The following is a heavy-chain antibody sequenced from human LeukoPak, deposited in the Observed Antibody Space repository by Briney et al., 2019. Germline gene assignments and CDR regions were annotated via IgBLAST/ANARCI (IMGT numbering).Heavy chain of an antibody. CDR1: GYTFTSYD. CDR3: ATDILTGYGFDY. J-gene: IGHJ4*02. CDR2: MNPNSGNT. V-gene: IGHV1-8*03. Sequence: GASVKVSCKASGYTFTSYDINWVRQATGQGLEWMGWMNPNSGNTGYAQKFQGRVTITRNTSISTAYMELSSLRSEDTAVYYCATDILTGYGFDYWGQGTLVTVSS. D-gene: IGHD3-9*01.